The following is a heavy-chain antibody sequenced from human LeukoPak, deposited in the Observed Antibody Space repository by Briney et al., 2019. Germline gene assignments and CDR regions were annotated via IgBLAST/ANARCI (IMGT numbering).Heavy chain of an antibody. D-gene: IGHD3-22*01. CDR2: ISGSGGST. V-gene: IGHV3-23*01. CDR3: AKCYYDSSGYSPFDY. J-gene: IGHJ4*02. CDR1: GFTFSSYA. Sequence: GGSLRLSCAASGFTFSSYAMSWVRQAPGKGLEWVSAISGSGGSTYYADSVKGRFTLSRDNSKNTLYLQMNSLRAEDTAVYYCAKCYYDSSGYSPFDYWGQGTLVTVSS.